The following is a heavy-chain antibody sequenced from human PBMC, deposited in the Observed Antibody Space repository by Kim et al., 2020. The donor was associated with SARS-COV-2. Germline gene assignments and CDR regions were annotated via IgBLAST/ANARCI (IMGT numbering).Heavy chain of an antibody. J-gene: IGHJ4*02. Sequence: ASVKVSCKASGYTFTDYYMHWVRQAPGQGLEWMGRINPNSGGANYAQSFQGRVTMTRDTSISTAYMELSRLRSDDTAVYYCATPPGVTSEDSWGQGTLIT. D-gene: IGHD1-26*01. CDR2: INPNSGGA. CDR3: ATPPGVTSEDS. V-gene: IGHV1-2*06. CDR1: GYTFTDYY.